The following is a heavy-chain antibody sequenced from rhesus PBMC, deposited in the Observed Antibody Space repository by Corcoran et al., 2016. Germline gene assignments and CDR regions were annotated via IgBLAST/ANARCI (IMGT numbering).Heavy chain of an antibody. CDR1: GVSFRSYW. D-gene: IGHD3-9*01. CDR2: INGYSGST. J-gene: IGHJ5-1*01. CDR3: TSPVRYRFDV. Sequence: QVQLQESGPGLVKPSETLSPTCAVFGVSFRSYWCNWIHQPPGKGLAWVVEINGYSGSTNYNPSLQSRVTISMDVSKNQFSLRLTSVTAADTAVYYCTSPVRYRFDVWGPGVLVSVSS. V-gene: IGHV4-80*01.